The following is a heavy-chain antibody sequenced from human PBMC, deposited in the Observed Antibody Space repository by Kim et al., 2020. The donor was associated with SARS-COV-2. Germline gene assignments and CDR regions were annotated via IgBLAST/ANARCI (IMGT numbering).Heavy chain of an antibody. V-gene: IGHV6-1*01. D-gene: IGHD6-19*01. Sequence: DYAVSVRSRININPDTSKNQFSLHLNSVTPEDTAVYYCVRGGSGWTYFDHWGQGTLVTVSS. CDR3: VRGGSGWTYFDH. J-gene: IGHJ4*02.